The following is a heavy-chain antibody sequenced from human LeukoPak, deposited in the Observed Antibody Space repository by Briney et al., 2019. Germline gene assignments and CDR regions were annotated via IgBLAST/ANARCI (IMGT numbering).Heavy chain of an antibody. CDR1: VGSISSGVYY. Sequence: PSQTLSLTCTFSVGSISSGVYYWSWIRQHPGNGLEWIWYIYYSGSTYYNPSLKSRVTISVDTSKNQFYLKLSSVPAADTAVYYCARERYQLPNELPNWFDPWGQGTLVTVSS. CDR2: IYYSGST. CDR3: ARERYQLPNELPNWFDP. D-gene: IGHD2-2*01. V-gene: IGHV4-31*03. J-gene: IGHJ5*02.